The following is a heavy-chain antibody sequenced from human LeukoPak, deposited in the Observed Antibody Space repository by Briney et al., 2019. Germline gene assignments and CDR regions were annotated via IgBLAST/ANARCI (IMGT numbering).Heavy chain of an antibody. CDR3: ARRLVDSGASQVSDY. D-gene: IGHD2-15*01. CDR2: INDSGIT. Sequence: SETLSLTCAVYGGSFSGYYWSWIRQSPGKGLEWIGEINDSGITNCNPSLKSRASLSVDASRNQFSLRLSPVTAADTAAYYCARRLVDSGASQVSDYWGQGTLVTVSS. CDR1: GGSFSGYY. J-gene: IGHJ4*02. V-gene: IGHV4-34*01.